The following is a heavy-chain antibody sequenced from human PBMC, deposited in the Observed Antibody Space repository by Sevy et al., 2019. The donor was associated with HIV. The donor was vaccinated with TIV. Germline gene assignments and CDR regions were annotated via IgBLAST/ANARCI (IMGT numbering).Heavy chain of an antibody. CDR2: VSYDGSTK. CDR1: GFTFSNYG. J-gene: IGHJ3*01. Sequence: GGSLRLSCAASGFTFSNYGMHWVRQAPGKGLEWVAVVSYDGSTKYYADFVKGRFTISRDNSKTTVYLQMTTLRTADTAVFYCAKGSKATESAFDLWGQGTMVTVSS. V-gene: IGHV3-30*18. CDR3: AKGSKATESAFDL. D-gene: IGHD1-26*01.